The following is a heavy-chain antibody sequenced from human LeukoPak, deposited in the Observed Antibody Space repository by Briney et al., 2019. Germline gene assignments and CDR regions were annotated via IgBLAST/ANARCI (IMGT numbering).Heavy chain of an antibody. J-gene: IGHJ4*02. CDR2: IYYSGST. CDR3: TRGSSWYDY. Sequence: SETLSLTCTVSGGSITSYNWSWIRQPPRQGLEWIGYIYYSGSTNYNPSLKSRVTMSVDTSKNQFSLKLTSVTAADTAVYYCTRGSSWYDYWGQGTLVSVSS. CDR1: GGSITSYN. D-gene: IGHD6-13*01. V-gene: IGHV4-59*01.